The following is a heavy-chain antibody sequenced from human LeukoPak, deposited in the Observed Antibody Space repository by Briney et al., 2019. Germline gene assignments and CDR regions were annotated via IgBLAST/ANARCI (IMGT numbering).Heavy chain of an antibody. CDR3: AKVLGELSSLDY. Sequence: GGSLRLSCAASGFTFSSYAMSWVRQAPGKGLEWVSAISGSGGSTYYADSVKGRFTISRDNPKNTLYLQMSSLRAEDTAVYYCAKVLGELSSLDYWGQGTLVTVSS. D-gene: IGHD3-16*02. V-gene: IGHV3-23*01. CDR1: GFTFSSYA. CDR2: ISGSGGST. J-gene: IGHJ4*02.